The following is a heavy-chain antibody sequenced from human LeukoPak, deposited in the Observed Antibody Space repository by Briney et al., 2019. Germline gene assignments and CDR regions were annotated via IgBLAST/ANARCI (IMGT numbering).Heavy chain of an antibody. CDR3: AKDVWFGEPFDY. Sequence: PGGSLRLSCAASGFTSSSYWMHWVRQAPGKGLVWVSRINSDGSSTYYADSVKGRFTISRDNSKNTLYLQMNSLRAEDTAVYYCAKDVWFGEPFDYWGQGTLVTVSS. D-gene: IGHD3-10*01. CDR1: GFTSSSYW. CDR2: INSDGSST. V-gene: IGHV3-74*01. J-gene: IGHJ4*02.